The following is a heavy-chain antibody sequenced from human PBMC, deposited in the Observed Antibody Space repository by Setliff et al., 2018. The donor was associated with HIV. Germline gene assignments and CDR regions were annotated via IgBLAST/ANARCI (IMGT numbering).Heavy chain of an antibody. CDR2: ISKSGDYS. CDR1: GFTFSDHY. J-gene: IGHJ3*02. D-gene: IGHD5-18*01. CDR3: TRDKGYAFDI. V-gene: IGHV3-11*05. Sequence: GGSLRLSCAASGFTFSDHYMNWVRQAPGKGLEWVSYISKSGDYSNYADSVKDRFTVSRDDSKSIAYLQINSLKTEDTAVYYCTRDKGYAFDIWGQGTMVTVSS.